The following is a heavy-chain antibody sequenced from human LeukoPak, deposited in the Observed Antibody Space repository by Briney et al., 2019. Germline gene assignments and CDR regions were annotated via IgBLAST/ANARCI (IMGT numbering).Heavy chain of an antibody. V-gene: IGHV3-74*03. Sequence: GGSLRLSCAAAGFTFRSYWMYWVRQAPGKGLVWVSRISSDGTTITYADSVKGRFTISRDNAKNLVYLQMSSLRAEDTAIYYCARDETYDYESNGYLDFWGQGTVVTVSS. D-gene: IGHD3-22*01. CDR2: ISSDGTTI. CDR1: GFTFRSYW. CDR3: ARDETYDYESNGYLDF. J-gene: IGHJ4*02.